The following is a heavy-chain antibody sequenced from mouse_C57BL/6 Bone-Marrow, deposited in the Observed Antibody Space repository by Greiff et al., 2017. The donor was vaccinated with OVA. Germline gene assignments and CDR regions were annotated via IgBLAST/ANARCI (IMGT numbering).Heavy chain of an antibody. CDR3: ARYHGKGDYFDY. CDR2: IDPEDGET. Sequence: VHVKQSGAELVKPGASVKLSCTASGFNIKDYYMHWVKQRTEQGLEWIGRIDPEDGETKYAPKFQGKATITADTSSNTAYLQLSSLTSEDTAVYYCARYHGKGDYFDYWGQGTTLTVSS. CDR1: GFNIKDYY. V-gene: IGHV14-2*01. D-gene: IGHD1-1*01. J-gene: IGHJ2*01.